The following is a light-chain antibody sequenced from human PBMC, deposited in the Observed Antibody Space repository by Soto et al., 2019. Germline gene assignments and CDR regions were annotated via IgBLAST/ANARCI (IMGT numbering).Light chain of an antibody. CDR1: SSDIGSYNR. Sequence: QSALTQPPSVSGSPGQSVTISCTGTSSDIGSYNRVSWYQQPPGAAPKLMICDVNNRPSGIPERFSGSKSGNTASLTIFGLQAEDEADYYCTSFTTRDTYVFGTGTKVTVL. J-gene: IGLJ1*01. V-gene: IGLV2-18*02. CDR2: DVN. CDR3: TSFTTRDTYV.